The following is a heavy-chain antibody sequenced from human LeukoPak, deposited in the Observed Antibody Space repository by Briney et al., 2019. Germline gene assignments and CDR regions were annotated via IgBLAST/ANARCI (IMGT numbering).Heavy chain of an antibody. CDR3: ARDIGLLWFGELFYY. V-gene: IGHV1-2*02. CDR1: GHTFTGYY. J-gene: IGHJ4*02. CDR2: INPNSGGT. Sequence: ASVKVSCKASGHTFTGYYMHWVRQAPGQGLEWMGWINPNSGGTNYAQKFQGRVTMTRDTSISTAYMELSRLRSDDTAVYYCARDIGLLWFGELFYYWGQGTLVTVSS. D-gene: IGHD3-10*01.